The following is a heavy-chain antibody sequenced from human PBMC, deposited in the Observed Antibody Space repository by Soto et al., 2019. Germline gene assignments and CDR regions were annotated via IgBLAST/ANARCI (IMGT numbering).Heavy chain of an antibody. D-gene: IGHD4-17*01. CDR2: ISYTGST. Sequence: QVHLQESGPGLVKPSQTLSLTCTVSGGSISSGGNYWGWIRQHPGEGLEWIGYISYTGSTSYTPALRSRVTISADTSKNQFSLTLSSVTAADTAVYYGARGPRRGYSDYGFCDYWGQGTLVTVSS. CDR3: ARGPRRGYSDYGFCDY. J-gene: IGHJ4*02. CDR1: GGSISSGGNY. V-gene: IGHV4-31*03.